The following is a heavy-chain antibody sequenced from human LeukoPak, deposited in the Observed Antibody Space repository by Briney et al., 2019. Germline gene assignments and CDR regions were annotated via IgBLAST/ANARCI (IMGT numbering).Heavy chain of an antibody. D-gene: IGHD4-23*01. CDR3: ARGDYGGRSPFDY. CDR2: INPNSGGT. V-gene: IGHV1-2*02. Sequence: ASVKVSCKASGYTFTGYYMHWVRQAPGQGLEWMGWINPNSGGTNYAQKFQGRVTMTRDTSISTAYMELSRLRSDDTAVYHCARGDYGGRSPFDYWGQGTLVTVSS. CDR1: GYTFTGYY. J-gene: IGHJ4*02.